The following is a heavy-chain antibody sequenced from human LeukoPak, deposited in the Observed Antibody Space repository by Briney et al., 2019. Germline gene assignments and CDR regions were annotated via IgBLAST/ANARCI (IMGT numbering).Heavy chain of an antibody. Sequence: GGSLRLSCAASGFTFSSYSMNWVRQAPGKGLEWVSSISSSSSYIYYADSVKGRFTIPRDNAKNSLYLQMNSLRAEDTAVYYCARDSSLGYYYGMDVWGQGTTVTVSS. CDR3: ARDSSLGYYYGMDV. CDR2: ISSSSSYI. J-gene: IGHJ6*02. D-gene: IGHD6-6*01. V-gene: IGHV3-21*01. CDR1: GFTFSSYS.